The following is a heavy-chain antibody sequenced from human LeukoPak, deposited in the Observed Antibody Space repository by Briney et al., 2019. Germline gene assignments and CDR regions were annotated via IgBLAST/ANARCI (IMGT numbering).Heavy chain of an antibody. CDR3: AREHWARCFFDS. Sequence: SETLSLTCTVSGGSISSYYWSWIRQPPGKGLEWIGYIYYSGSTNYNPSLKSRVTISVDTSNNQFSLNLRSVTAADTAVYYCAREHWARCFFDSWGQGTLVTVSS. V-gene: IGHV4-59*12. CDR1: GGSISSYY. CDR2: IYYSGST. D-gene: IGHD4/OR15-4a*01. J-gene: IGHJ4*02.